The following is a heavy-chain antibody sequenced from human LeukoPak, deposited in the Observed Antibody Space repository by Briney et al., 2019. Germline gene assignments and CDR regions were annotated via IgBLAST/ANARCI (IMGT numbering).Heavy chain of an antibody. Sequence: GGSLRLSCAASGFTFSSYAMSWVRQAPGKGLQWVSVISGGGGSTYYADSVKGWFTISRDNSKKTLFLQMNSLRAEDTAIYYCAKAVNRYGDFDYWGQGTLVTVSS. V-gene: IGHV3-23*01. CDR2: ISGGGGST. J-gene: IGHJ4*02. CDR1: GFTFSSYA. D-gene: IGHD4-17*01. CDR3: AKAVNRYGDFDY.